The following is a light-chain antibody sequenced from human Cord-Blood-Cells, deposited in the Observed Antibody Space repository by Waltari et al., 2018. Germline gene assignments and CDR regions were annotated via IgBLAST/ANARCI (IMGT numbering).Light chain of an antibody. J-gene: IGKJ1*01. Sequence: DMQMTQSPSSLSASVGDRVTITCRASHGISNYLAWYHQKPGKVPKLLIYAASTLQSGVASRFSGSGSGTDFTLTFSSLQAEDVATYYCQTYNSAPPPFGQGTTVAIK. CDR1: HGISNY. CDR3: QTYNSAPPP. V-gene: IGKV1-27*01. CDR2: AAS.